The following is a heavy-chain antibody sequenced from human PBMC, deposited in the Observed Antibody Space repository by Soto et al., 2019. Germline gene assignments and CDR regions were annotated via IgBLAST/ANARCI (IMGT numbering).Heavy chain of an antibody. CDR1: GYTFNTYG. Sequence: ASVKVSCKASGYTFNTYGITWVREAPGQGLEWMGWINPYNGNTKFAQKLQDRVTMTTATSTSTAYMELASLRSDDTAVYYCARGCIAVTTHLCYWGQGTLVTVSS. J-gene: IGHJ4*02. V-gene: IGHV1-18*04. CDR2: INPYNGNT. D-gene: IGHD4-17*01. CDR3: ARGCIAVTTHLCY.